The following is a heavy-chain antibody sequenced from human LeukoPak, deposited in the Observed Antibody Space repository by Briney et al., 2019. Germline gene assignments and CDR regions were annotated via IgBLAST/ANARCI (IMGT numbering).Heavy chain of an antibody. Sequence: GGSLRLSCAASGFTFSSYSMNWVRQAPGKGLEWVSSISSSSNYIYYADSVKGRFTISRDNAKNSLYLQMNSLRAEDTAVYYCARGTSCPDYWGQGTLVTVSS. CDR2: ISSSSNYI. CDR3: ARGTSCPDY. J-gene: IGHJ4*02. V-gene: IGHV3-21*01. D-gene: IGHD2-2*01. CDR1: GFTFSSYS.